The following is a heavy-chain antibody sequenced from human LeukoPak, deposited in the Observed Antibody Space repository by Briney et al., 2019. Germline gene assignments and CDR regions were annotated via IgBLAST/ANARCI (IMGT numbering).Heavy chain of an antibody. J-gene: IGHJ3*02. CDR1: GFTFSSYW. D-gene: IGHD2-15*01. CDR2: IKQDGSEK. V-gene: IGHV3-7*03. CDR3: AREGAVFSGGSYYGLGAFDI. Sequence: QSGGSLRLSCAASGFTFSSYWMSWVRQAPGKGLEWVANIKQDGSEKYYVDSVKGRFTISRDNAKNSLYLQLNSLRAEDTAVYYCAREGAVFSGGSYYGLGAFDIWGQGTMVTVSS.